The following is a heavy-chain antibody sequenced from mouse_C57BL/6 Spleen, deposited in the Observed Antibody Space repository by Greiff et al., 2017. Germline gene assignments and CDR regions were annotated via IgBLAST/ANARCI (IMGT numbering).Heavy chain of an antibody. Sequence: VQLQQSGAELARPGASVKLSCKASGYTFTSYGISWVKQRTGQGLEWIGEIYPRSGNTYYNEKFKGKDTLTADKSSSTAYMELRSLTAEDSAVYFCARGGSGYPPYFDVWGTGTTVTVSS. V-gene: IGHV1-81*01. CDR2: IYPRSGNT. J-gene: IGHJ1*03. CDR3: ARGGSGYPPYFDV. D-gene: IGHD2-2*01. CDR1: GYTFTSYG.